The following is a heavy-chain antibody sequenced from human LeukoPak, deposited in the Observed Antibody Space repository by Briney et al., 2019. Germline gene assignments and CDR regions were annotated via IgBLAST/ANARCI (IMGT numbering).Heavy chain of an antibody. Sequence: GGSLRLSCAGSGFTLDDHAMHWVRQAPGKGLEWVAGINWNSDSIGYADSVKGRFTISRDNAKNSLDLQMNSLRAEDTAFYYCATNPPGIAVAGIGYFDYWGQGTLVTVSS. V-gene: IGHV3-9*01. CDR1: GFTLDDHA. D-gene: IGHD6-19*01. CDR3: ATNPPGIAVAGIGYFDY. J-gene: IGHJ4*02. CDR2: INWNSDSI.